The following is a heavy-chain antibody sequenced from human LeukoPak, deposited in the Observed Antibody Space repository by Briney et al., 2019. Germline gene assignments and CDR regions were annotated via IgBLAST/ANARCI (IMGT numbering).Heavy chain of an antibody. J-gene: IGHJ6*02. V-gene: IGHV4-34*01. CDR2: INHSGST. CDR3: ARGPRYYYGMDV. CDR1: GGSFSDYY. Sequence: SETLSLTCAVYGGSFSDYYWSWIRQPPGKGLEWIGEINHSGSTNYNPSLKSRVTISVDTSKNQFSLKLSSVTAADTAVYYCARGPRYYYGMDVWGQGTTVTVSS.